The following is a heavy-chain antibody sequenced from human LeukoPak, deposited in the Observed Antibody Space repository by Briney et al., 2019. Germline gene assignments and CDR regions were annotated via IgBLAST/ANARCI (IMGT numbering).Heavy chain of an antibody. CDR1: GFTFGTYW. D-gene: IGHD6-6*01. J-gene: IGHJ4*02. CDR2: LNQDGSER. V-gene: IGHV3-7*01. Sequence: GGSLRLSCEASGFTFGTYWMSWVRQAPGKGLEWVANLNQDGSERYYMDSVKGRFSISRDNAKNSVYLQMNSLRVEDTAVYSCVRDSPFASSSGELDNWGRGTLVTVSS. CDR3: VRDSPFASSSGELDN.